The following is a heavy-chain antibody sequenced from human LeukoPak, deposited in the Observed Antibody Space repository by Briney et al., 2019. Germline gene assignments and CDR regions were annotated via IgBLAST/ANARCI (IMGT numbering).Heavy chain of an antibody. V-gene: IGHV3-23*01. J-gene: IGHJ4*02. CDR2: ISGSGGSS. Sequence: GGSLRLSCAASGFTFSSYAMSWVRQAPGKGLEWVSAISGSGGSSYYADSVKGRFAISRDNSKNTLYLQMNSLRAEDTAVYYCAKPDYYDSFFDYWGQGTLVTVSS. CDR3: AKPDYYDSFFDY. D-gene: IGHD3-22*01. CDR1: GFTFSSYA.